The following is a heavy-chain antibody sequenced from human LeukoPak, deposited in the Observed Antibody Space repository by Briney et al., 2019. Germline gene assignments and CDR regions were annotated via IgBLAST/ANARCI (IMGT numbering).Heavy chain of an antibody. D-gene: IGHD1-14*01. J-gene: IGHJ3*01. CDR3: VRDVRAGRNDAFDV. CDR1: GYSFTDYY. CDR2: IYPNSGVT. Sequence: ASVKVSCKASGYSFTDYYIHWVRQAPGQGLEWKGWIYPNSGVTNYAQSFQGRVTVTRDTSISAAYMDLSSLTSDDTAVYFCVRDVRAGRNDAFDVWGQGTMVTVSS. V-gene: IGHV1-2*02.